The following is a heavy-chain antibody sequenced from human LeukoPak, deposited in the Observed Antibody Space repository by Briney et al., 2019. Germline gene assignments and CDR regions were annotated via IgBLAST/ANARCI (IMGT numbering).Heavy chain of an antibody. V-gene: IGHV5-51*01. CDR2: IYPGDSDS. D-gene: IGHD2/OR15-2a*01. Sequence: GASLQISCKGSGYSFTNYWIGWVRQMPGKGLEWMGVIYPGDSDSRYSPSFQGQVTISVDKSISSAYLQWSSLKASDTAMYYCARRDVNAMDVWGQGTTVIVSS. CDR1: GYSFTNYW. CDR3: ARRDVNAMDV. J-gene: IGHJ6*02.